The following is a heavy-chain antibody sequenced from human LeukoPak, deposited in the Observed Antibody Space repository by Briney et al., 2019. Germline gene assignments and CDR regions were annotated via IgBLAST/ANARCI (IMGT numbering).Heavy chain of an antibody. D-gene: IGHD2-21*02. CDR2: INSDGSWT. V-gene: IGHV3-74*01. J-gene: IGHJ4*02. CDR3: ARDSPTVVVTGLPDY. Sequence: GGSLRLSCAASGNYWMHWVRQVPGKGLVWVSHINSDGSWTSYADSVKGRFTISKDNAKNTVYLQMNSLRAEDTAVYYCARDSPTVVVTGLPDYWGQGTLVTVSS. CDR1: GNYW.